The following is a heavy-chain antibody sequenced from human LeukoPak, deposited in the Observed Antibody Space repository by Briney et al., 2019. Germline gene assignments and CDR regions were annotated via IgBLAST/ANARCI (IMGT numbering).Heavy chain of an antibody. J-gene: IGHJ5*02. CDR1: GGSFSGYY. CDR3: ASRYCSGGSCYYWFDP. Sequence: PSETLSLTCAVYGGSFSGYYWSWIRQPPGKGLEWIGEINHSGSTNYNPSLKSRVTISVDTSKNQFSLKLSSVTAADTAVYYCASRYCSGGSCYYWFDPWGQGTLVTGSS. CDR2: INHSGST. D-gene: IGHD2-15*01. V-gene: IGHV4-34*01.